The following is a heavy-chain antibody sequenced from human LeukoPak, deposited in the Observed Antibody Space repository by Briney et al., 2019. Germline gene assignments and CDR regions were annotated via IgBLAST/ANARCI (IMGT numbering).Heavy chain of an antibody. CDR1: GGTFSSHA. CDR3: ARGWLAETTVVTPYNY. V-gene: IGHV1-69*13. CDR2: IIPIFGTA. Sequence: ASVKVSCKASGGTFSSHAISWVRQAPGQGLEWMGGIIPIFGTANYAQKFQGRVTITAVESMSTAYMELSSLRFEDTAVYYCARGWLAETTVVTPYNYWGQGTLVTVSS. D-gene: IGHD4-23*01. J-gene: IGHJ4*02.